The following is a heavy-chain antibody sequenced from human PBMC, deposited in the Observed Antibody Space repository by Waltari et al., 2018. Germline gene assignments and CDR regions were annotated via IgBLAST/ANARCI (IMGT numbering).Heavy chain of an antibody. CDR2: MNPNSGNT. CDR3: ARLYSSSWSRYYYYYMDV. D-gene: IGHD6-13*01. V-gene: IGHV1-8*01. CDR1: GYTFTSYD. Sequence: QVQLVQSEAEVKKPGASVKVSCKASGYTFTSYDINWVRQATGQGLEWMGWMNPNSGNTGYAQKFQGRVTMTRNTSISTAYMELSSLRSEDTAVYYCARLYSSSWSRYYYYYMDVWGKGTTVTVSS. J-gene: IGHJ6*03.